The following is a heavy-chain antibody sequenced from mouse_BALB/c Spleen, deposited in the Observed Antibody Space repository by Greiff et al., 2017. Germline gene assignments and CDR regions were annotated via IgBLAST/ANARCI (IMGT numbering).Heavy chain of an antibody. CDR2: ISCYNGAT. J-gene: IGHJ4*01. Sequence: LVKTGASVKISCKASGYSFTGYYMHWVKQSHGKSLEWIGYISCYNGATSYNQKFKGKATITVDTSSSTAYMQFNSLTSEDSAVYYCARSGDGYSYALDYWGQGTSVTVSS. CDR1: GYSFTGYY. CDR3: ARSGDGYSYALDY. D-gene: IGHD2-3*01. V-gene: IGHV1S34*01.